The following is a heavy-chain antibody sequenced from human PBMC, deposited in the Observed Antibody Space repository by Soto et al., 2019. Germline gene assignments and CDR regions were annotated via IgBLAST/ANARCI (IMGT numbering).Heavy chain of an antibody. CDR1: GYSFTSYW. J-gene: IGHJ6*02. V-gene: IGHV5-51*01. CDR2: IYPGDSDT. CDR3: ARQPYYDFWSGYLSYYYGMDV. D-gene: IGHD3-3*01. Sequence: GESLKISCKGSGYSFTSYWIGWVRQMPGKGLEWMGIIYPGDSDTRYSPSFQGQVTISADKSISTAYLQWSSLKASDTAMYYCARQPYYDFWSGYLSYYYGMDVWGQGTTVTVSS.